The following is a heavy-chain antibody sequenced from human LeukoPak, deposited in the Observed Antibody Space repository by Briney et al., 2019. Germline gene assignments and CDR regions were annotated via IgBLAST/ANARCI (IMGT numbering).Heavy chain of an antibody. J-gene: IGHJ4*02. CDR1: GFPFSGYW. CDR3: AREYSSGLFDH. CDR2: IKQDGSEK. D-gene: IGHD6-19*01. V-gene: IGHV3-7*03. Sequence: PGGSLRLSCAASGFPFSGYWMIWVRQAPGKGLEWVANIKQDGSEKYYVDSVKGRFTISRDNAKNSLYLQMNSLRAEDTAVYCRAREYSSGLFDHWGQGTLVTVSS.